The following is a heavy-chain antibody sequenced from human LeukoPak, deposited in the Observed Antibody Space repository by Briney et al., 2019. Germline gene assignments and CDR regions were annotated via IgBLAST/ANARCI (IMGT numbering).Heavy chain of an antibody. J-gene: IGHJ4*02. CDR3: ARDGDYVWGSYRYCDY. D-gene: IGHD3-16*02. V-gene: IGHV3-11*04. CDR2: ISSSGSTI. CDR1: GFTFSDYY. Sequence: GGSLRLFCAASGFTFSDYYMSWIRQAPGKALEWVSYISSSGSTIYYADSVKGRFTISRDNAKNSLYLQMNSLRAEDTAVYYCARDGDYVWGSYRYCDYWGQGTLVTVSS.